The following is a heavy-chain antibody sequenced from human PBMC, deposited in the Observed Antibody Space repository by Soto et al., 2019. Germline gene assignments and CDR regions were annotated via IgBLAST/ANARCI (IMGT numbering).Heavy chain of an antibody. J-gene: IGHJ4*02. CDR3: ATYSAGGGGRGY. CDR2: IFYSGIT. D-gene: IGHD3-16*01. CDR1: GDSINSNH. V-gene: IGHV4-59*08. Sequence: QVQLQESGPGLVKPSETLSLTCTVSGDSINSNHWSWIRQPPGKGLEWIGYIFYSGITYYNPSLKSQVTISLDTSKNQFSLKLSSVTAADTAMYYCATYSAGGGGRGYWGQGTLVTVSS.